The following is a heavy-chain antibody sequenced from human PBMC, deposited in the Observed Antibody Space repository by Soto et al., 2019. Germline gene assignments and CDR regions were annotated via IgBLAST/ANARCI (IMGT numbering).Heavy chain of an antibody. CDR3: ARDGSMVRERWFDP. CDR1: GFTFIGYW. CDR2: INNDGIDT. J-gene: IGHJ5*02. Sequence: EVQLVESGGGVVQPGGSLRLSCAASGFTFIGYWMHWVRQGPGKGLVWVARINNDGIDTTYADSVKGRFTISRDNTKNLVELEMSSLRADCTAVYYCARDGSMVRERWFDPWGQGTLVTVSS. D-gene: IGHD3-10*01. V-gene: IGHV3-74*03.